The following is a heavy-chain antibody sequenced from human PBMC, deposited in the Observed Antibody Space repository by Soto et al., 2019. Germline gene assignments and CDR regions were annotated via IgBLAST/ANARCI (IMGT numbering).Heavy chain of an antibody. V-gene: IGHV2-5*02. CDR2: IYWDDDK. D-gene: IGHD6-13*01. J-gene: IGHJ4*02. CDR1: GFSLSTSGVG. Sequence: QITLKESGPTLVKPTQTLTLTCTFSGFSLSTSGVGVGWIRQPPGKALEWLALIYWDDDKRYSPSLKSRLTITKDTSKNQVVLTMTNMDPVDTATYYCAHRPIAAAGVYFDYWGQGTLVTVSS. CDR3: AHRPIAAAGVYFDY.